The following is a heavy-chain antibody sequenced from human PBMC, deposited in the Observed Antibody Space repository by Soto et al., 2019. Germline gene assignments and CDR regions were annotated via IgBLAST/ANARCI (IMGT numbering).Heavy chain of an antibody. Sequence: QLQLQESGSGLVKPSQTLSLTCAVSGASVTGGGFSWTWIRQPPGKGLEWIGYIYHSGGTYYNPSLRSRVTISIERSKNQISLKLSPVTAADTAVYYCARFPFSEIYAMDVWGQGTTVIVSS. CDR3: ARFPFSEIYAMDV. CDR1: GASVTGGGFS. V-gene: IGHV4-30-2*01. J-gene: IGHJ6*02. CDR2: IYHSGGT.